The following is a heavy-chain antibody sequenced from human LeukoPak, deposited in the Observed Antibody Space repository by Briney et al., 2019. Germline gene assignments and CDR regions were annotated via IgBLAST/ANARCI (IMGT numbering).Heavy chain of an antibody. CDR1: GGTFSSYA. Sequence: SVKLSCKASGGTFSSYAISWVRQAPGQGFEWMGRIIPILGIANYAQKFQGRVTITADKSTSTAYIELSSLRSEDTAVYYCATSSDYYGSGSYFSHGMDVWGQGTTVTVSS. CDR3: ATSSDYYGSGSYFSHGMDV. V-gene: IGHV1-69*04. CDR2: IIPILGIA. J-gene: IGHJ6*02. D-gene: IGHD3-10*01.